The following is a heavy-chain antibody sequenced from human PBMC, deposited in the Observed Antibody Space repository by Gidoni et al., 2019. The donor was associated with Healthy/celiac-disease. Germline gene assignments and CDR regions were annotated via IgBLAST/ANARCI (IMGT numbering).Heavy chain of an antibody. J-gene: IGHJ6*03. V-gene: IGHV4-34*02. Sequence: QVQLQQWGAGLLKPSETLSLTCAVYGGSFSGYYWNWIRQTPGKGLEWIGEINQRGSTNYNPSLKSRVPISVDTSTNHFSLRLSSVTAADTAVYYCATGGYCSSTSCYARGYYYYMDVWGKGTTVTVSS. D-gene: IGHD2-2*01. CDR1: GGSFSGYY. CDR2: INQRGST. CDR3: ATGGYCSSTSCYARGYYYYMDV.